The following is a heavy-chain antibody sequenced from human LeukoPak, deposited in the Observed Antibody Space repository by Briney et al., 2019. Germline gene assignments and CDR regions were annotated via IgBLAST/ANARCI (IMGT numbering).Heavy chain of an antibody. Sequence: GGSLRLSCAASGFTFSSYAMSWVRQAPGKGLEWVSGISGSGGSTKYADSVKGRFTISRDNSKNTLYLQMNSLRAEDTAVYYCARERYYYDSSGENYYYYYMDVWGKGTTVTVSS. J-gene: IGHJ6*03. CDR2: ISGSGGST. CDR1: GFTFSSYA. V-gene: IGHV3-23*01. D-gene: IGHD3-22*01. CDR3: ARERYYYDSSGENYYYYYMDV.